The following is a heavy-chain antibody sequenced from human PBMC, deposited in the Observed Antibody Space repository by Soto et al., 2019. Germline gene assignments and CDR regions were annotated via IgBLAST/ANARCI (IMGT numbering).Heavy chain of an antibody. CDR1: GFTFRSFA. CDR2: ISSNGGST. Sequence: GGSLRLSCSASGFTFRSFAMHWVRQAQGKGLEYVSAISSNGGSTYYADSVKGRFTISRDNSKNALYRQMSSLRAEDMAVYYCVTTAYCSSTSCYRLDHWGQGTLVTVSS. J-gene: IGHJ4*02. D-gene: IGHD2-2*02. CDR3: VTTAYCSSTSCYRLDH. V-gene: IGHV3-64D*06.